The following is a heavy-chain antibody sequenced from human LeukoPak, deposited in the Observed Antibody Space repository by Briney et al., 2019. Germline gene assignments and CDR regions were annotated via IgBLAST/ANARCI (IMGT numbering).Heavy chain of an antibody. Sequence: GGSLRLPCAASGFTFSDYYMSWIRQAPGKGLEWVSYISSSGSTIYYADSVKGRFAISRDNAKNSLYLQMNSLRAEDTAVYYCARFGSAWRQYYYDSSTPRDAFDIWGQGTMVTVSS. V-gene: IGHV3-11*04. CDR1: GFTFSDYY. J-gene: IGHJ3*02. CDR3: ARFGSAWRQYYYDSSTPRDAFDI. D-gene: IGHD3-22*01. CDR2: ISSSGSTI.